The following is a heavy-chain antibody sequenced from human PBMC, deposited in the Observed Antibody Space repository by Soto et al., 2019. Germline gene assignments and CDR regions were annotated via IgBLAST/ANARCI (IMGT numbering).Heavy chain of an antibody. CDR3: ARLRIATNNYKWFDP. CDR1: GAALNSGNYY. D-gene: IGHD2-21*01. V-gene: IGHV4-31*03. CDR2: IYVTGAV. Sequence: SETLSLACSVSGAALNSGNYYWSWIRQVPGKGLEWIGHIYVTGAVDYNPSLRDRITISQDTSERQFSLNLRLVTAADTAVYYCARLRIATNNYKWFDPWGQGTLVTVSS. J-gene: IGHJ5*02.